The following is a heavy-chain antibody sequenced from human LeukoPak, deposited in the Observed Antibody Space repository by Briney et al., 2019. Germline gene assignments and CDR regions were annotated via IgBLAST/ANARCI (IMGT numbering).Heavy chain of an antibody. CDR1: GFTFKNYW. D-gene: IGHD6-19*01. CDR2: IRNDGSAR. J-gene: IGHJ4*02. Sequence: WGSLRLSCAGSGFTFKNYWMAWVRQAPGKGLEWVANIRNDGSARYYGDSVKGRFTISRDDAKNSLFLQMNSLRVDDTALYYCARDNSGFDSWGQGTLVTVSS. CDR3: ARDNSGFDS. V-gene: IGHV3-7*01.